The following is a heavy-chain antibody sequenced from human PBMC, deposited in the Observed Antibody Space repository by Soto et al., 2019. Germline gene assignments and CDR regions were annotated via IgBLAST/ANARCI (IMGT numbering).Heavy chain of an antibody. CDR3: ARDHGGSYYVAIDS. Sequence: QVRLVQSGAEVKKPGASVKVSCKTSGYTFANHGISWVRQAPGQGLQWMGWISGYNGNTNYPQKVQGRVTMTTDTSTSTAYMELTSLTSDDTAVYYCARDHGGSYYVAIDSWGQGTLVTVSS. J-gene: IGHJ4*02. CDR1: GYTFANHG. V-gene: IGHV1-18*04. CDR2: ISGYNGNT. D-gene: IGHD1-26*01.